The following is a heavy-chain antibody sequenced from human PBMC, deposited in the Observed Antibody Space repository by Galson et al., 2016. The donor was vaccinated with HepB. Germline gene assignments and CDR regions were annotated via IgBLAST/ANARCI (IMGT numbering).Heavy chain of an antibody. J-gene: IGHJ4*02. D-gene: IGHD3-16*01. CDR3: ARLGLGGAFDF. CDR2: VYYSGNT. V-gene: IGHV4-39*02. Sequence: SETLSLTCTVSGDSFGSSSFYWGWIRQSPGKGLEWIGTVYYSGNTYYNASLKSRVTISMDTSKNHFSLKPSSVTAADTAVYYCARLGLGGAFDFWGQGTLVTVSS. CDR1: GDSFGSSSFY.